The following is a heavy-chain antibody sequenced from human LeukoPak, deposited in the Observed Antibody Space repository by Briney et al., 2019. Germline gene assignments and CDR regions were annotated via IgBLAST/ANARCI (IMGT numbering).Heavy chain of an antibody. V-gene: IGHV3-30*04. D-gene: IGHD2-2*01. J-gene: IGHJ4*02. Sequence: GGSLRLSCEASGFPFDGYALHWVRQAPGKGLEWVALISYNGNIIEYADSVKGRFTISRDNSKNTLFLLMNSLTREDTAVYYCARGVEVVAADVFDHWGQGSLVTVSS. CDR1: GFPFDGYA. CDR3: ARGVEVVAADVFDH. CDR2: ISYNGNII.